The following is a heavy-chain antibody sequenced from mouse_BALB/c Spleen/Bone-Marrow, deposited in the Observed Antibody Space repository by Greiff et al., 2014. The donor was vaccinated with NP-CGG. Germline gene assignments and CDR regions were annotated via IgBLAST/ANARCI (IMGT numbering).Heavy chain of an antibody. D-gene: IGHD2-3*01. V-gene: IGHV1-18*01. J-gene: IGHJ2*01. CDR3: ARGWLLRHYFDY. CDR2: INPNNGGT. Sequence: EVQLQQPGPDLVKPGASVKISCKTSGYTFTEYTMHWVKQSHVKSLEWIGGINPNNGGTSYSQKFKGKATWTVDKSSSTAYMELRSLTSEDSAVYYCARGWLLRHYFDYWGQGTTLTVSS. CDR1: GYTFTEYT.